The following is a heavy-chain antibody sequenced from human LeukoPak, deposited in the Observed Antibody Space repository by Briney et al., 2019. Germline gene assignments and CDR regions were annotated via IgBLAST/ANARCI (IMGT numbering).Heavy chain of an antibody. CDR1: GYTFSNYG. J-gene: IGHJ3*02. Sequence: GASVKVSCKASGYTFSNYGISWVRQAPGQGLEWMGGIIPIFGTANYAQKFQGRVTITMDESTSTAYMELSSLRSEDTAAYYCARAVSRIAARREWDAFDIWGQGTMVTVSS. D-gene: IGHD6-6*01. CDR3: ARAVSRIAARREWDAFDI. V-gene: IGHV1-69*05. CDR2: IIPIFGTA.